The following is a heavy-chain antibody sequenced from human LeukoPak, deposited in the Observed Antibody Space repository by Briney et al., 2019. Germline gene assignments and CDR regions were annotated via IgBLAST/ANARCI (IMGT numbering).Heavy chain of an antibody. Sequence: GGSLRLSCYASGFTFSSYNMEWVRQAPGKGLEWVAVISYDGSNKYYADSVKGRFTISRDNSKNTLYLQMNSLRAEDTAVYYCARTTSSSGNAFDIWGQGTMVTVSS. J-gene: IGHJ3*02. CDR3: ARTTSSSGNAFDI. D-gene: IGHD6-13*01. V-gene: IGHV3-30*03. CDR1: GFTFSSYN. CDR2: ISYDGSNK.